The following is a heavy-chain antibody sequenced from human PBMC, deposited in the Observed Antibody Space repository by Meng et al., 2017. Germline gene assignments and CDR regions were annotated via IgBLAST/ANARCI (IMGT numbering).Heavy chain of an antibody. J-gene: IGHJ3*02. CDR2: VNDAGSST. D-gene: IGHD6-19*01. V-gene: IGHV3-74*01. CDR1: GFTFSNYW. Sequence: GESLKISCAASGFTFSNYWMHWVRQAPGKGLVWVSRVNDAGSSTNYADSVKGRFTISRDNAKNTLYLQMNSLRAEDTAVYYCTRVAVGGTRSFDIWGQGTMVTVSS. CDR3: TRVAVGGTRSFDI.